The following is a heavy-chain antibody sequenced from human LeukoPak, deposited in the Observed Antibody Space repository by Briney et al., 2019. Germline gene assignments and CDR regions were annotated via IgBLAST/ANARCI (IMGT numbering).Heavy chain of an antibody. V-gene: IGHV1-69*05. CDR2: IIPIFGTA. CDR3: ARHRPHTVTPFLGAFDI. D-gene: IGHD4-17*01. CDR1: GGTFSSYA. J-gene: IGHJ3*02. Sequence: SVKVSCKASGGTFSSYAISWVRQAPGQGLEWMGRIIPIFGTANYAQKFQGRVTITTDESTSTAYMELSSLRSEDTAVYYCARHRPHTVTPFLGAFDIWGQGTMVTVSS.